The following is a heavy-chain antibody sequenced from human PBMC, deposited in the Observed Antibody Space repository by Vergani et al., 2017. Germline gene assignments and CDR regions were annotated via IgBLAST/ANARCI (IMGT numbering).Heavy chain of an antibody. CDR2: IWYDGSNK. Sequence: QVQLVESGGGVVQPGRSLRLSCAASGFTFSSYGMHWVRQAPGKGLEWVAVIWYDGSNKYYADSVKGRFTISRDNSKNTLYLQMNSLRAEDTAVYYCARDYYDSRGYNPPYYYYGMDVWGQGTTVTVSS. D-gene: IGHD3-22*01. V-gene: IGHV3-33*01. CDR3: ARDYYDSRGYNPPYYYYGMDV. CDR1: GFTFSSYG. J-gene: IGHJ6*02.